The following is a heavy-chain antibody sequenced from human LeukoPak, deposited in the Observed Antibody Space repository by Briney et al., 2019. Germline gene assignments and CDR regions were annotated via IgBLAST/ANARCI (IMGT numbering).Heavy chain of an antibody. V-gene: IGHV4-34*01. D-gene: IGHD6-6*01. Sequence: SETLSLTCAVYGGSFSGYYWSWIRQPPGKGLEWIGETNHSGSTNYNPSLKSRVTISVDTSKNQFSLKLSSVTAADTAVYYCAREYSSSPTFDYWGQGTLVTVSS. CDR3: AREYSSSPTFDY. J-gene: IGHJ4*02. CDR2: TNHSGST. CDR1: GGSFSGYY.